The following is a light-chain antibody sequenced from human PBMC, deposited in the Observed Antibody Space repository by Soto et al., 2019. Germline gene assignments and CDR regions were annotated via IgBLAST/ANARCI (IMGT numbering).Light chain of an antibody. V-gene: IGKV1-39*01. CDR3: QQSFSTPRK. Sequence: DIQMTQSPSSQSASVGDRVTITCRASQSINSYLNWYQQKPGKAPKLLIYAASSLQSGVPSRFRGSGSETDFPLTLSSLQPDDFATYYCQQSFSTPRKFGQGNRVEI. CDR2: AAS. CDR1: QSINSY. J-gene: IGKJ1*01.